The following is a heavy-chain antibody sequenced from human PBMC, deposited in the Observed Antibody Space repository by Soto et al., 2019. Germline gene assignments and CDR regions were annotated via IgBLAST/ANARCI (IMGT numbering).Heavy chain of an antibody. V-gene: IGHV4-39*01. Sequence: SETLSLTCTVSGGSIYRSGYYWGWIRHPPGRGLEWIGNIDYNGVTYSNPSLKSRVTISRDTSKNQFSLKLTSVTAADTALYYCGKVLVGATGHTDSDSWGPGTLVTVSS. CDR1: GGSIYRSGYY. J-gene: IGHJ4*02. CDR2: IDYNGVT. CDR3: GKVLVGATGHTDSDS. D-gene: IGHD2-15*01.